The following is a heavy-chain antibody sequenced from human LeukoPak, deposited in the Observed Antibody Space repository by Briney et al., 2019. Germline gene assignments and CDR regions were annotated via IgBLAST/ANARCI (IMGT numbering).Heavy chain of an antibody. J-gene: IGHJ4*02. CDR2: IYYSGST. Sequence: SETLSLTCTVSGGSISSYYWSWIRQPPGKGLEWIGYIYYSGSTNYNPSLKSRVTISVDTSKNQFSLKLSSVTAADTAVYYCARASSSWYGYYYFDYWGQGTLVTVSS. V-gene: IGHV4-59*12. D-gene: IGHD6-13*01. CDR3: ARASSSWYGYYYFDY. CDR1: GGSISSYY.